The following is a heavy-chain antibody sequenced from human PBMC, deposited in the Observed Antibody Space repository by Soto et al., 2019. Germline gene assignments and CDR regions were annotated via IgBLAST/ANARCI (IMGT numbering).Heavy chain of an antibody. CDR2: IYYSGNT. Sequence: PSETLSLTCTVSGRSISSDGYYWSWLRQHPGKGLERVGYIYYSGNTYSSSSLRSRVTISVDTSKNQFSLKLSSVTAADTAVYYCARDLGVGIGARQGEWFDPWGLGTLVTVSS. CDR3: ARDLGVGIGARQGEWFDP. CDR1: GRSISSDGYY. D-gene: IGHD6-6*01. V-gene: IGHV4-31*03. J-gene: IGHJ5*02.